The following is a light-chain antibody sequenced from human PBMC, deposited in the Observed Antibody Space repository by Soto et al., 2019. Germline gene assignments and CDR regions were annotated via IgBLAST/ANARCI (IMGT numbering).Light chain of an antibody. V-gene: IGKV3-15*01. CDR1: QSVTNK. J-gene: IGKJ4*01. CDR2: GAS. CDR3: QQYHGWPLT. Sequence: EVVMTQSPATLSVSPGESATLSCWASQSVTNKLAWYQQTPGQAPRLLIYGASTRATTTPARFSGSGSGTHFTLTISSLQSEDLGVYYCQQYHGWPLTFGGGTKVEI.